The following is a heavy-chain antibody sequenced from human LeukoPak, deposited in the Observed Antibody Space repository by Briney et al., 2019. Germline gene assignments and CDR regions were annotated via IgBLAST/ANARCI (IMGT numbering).Heavy chain of an antibody. J-gene: IGHJ4*02. D-gene: IGHD3-22*01. CDR2: IKQDGSER. CDR1: GFSFSTYW. V-gene: IGHV3-7*03. CDR3: AKRGVVIRVILVGFHKEAYYFDS. Sequence: GGSLRLSCAASGFSFSTYWMSWVRQAPGKGLEWVADIKQDGSERYYVDSVKGRFTISRDNPKNALYLQMNSLRAEDTAVYFCAKRGVVIRVILVGFHKEAYYFDSWGQGALVTVSS.